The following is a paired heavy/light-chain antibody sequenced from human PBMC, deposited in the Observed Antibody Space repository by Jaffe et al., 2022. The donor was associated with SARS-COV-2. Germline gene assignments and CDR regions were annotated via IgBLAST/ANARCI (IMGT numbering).Light chain of an antibody. CDR1: QDIRDF. Sequence: DIQMTQSPSSLSASVGDTVTISCQASQDIRDFVNWYQQKPGKAPKLLIYDASNLETGVPPRFSGSGSGTDFSFTISSLQPEDIATYYCQQYDSLPPFTFGQGTKLEIK. V-gene: IGKV1-33*01. CDR3: QQYDSLPPFT. CDR2: DAS. J-gene: IGKJ2*01.
Heavy chain of an antibody. J-gene: IGHJ6*03. CDR3: ASSIAPSRRYYYYYMDV. Sequence: QVHLVESGGGVVQPGRSLRLSCVASGFTFRSYAVHWVRQAPGKGLEWVAVISYDGSNTYYADSVKGRFTISRDNFRNTLYLQMDSLRPDDTAVYFCASSIAPSRRYYYYYMDVWGEGTTVTVSS. CDR2: ISYDGSNT. CDR1: GFTFRSYA. V-gene: IGHV3-30*04. D-gene: IGHD2-15*01.